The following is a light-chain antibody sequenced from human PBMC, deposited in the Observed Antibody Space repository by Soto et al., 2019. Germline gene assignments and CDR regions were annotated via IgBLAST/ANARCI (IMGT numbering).Light chain of an antibody. V-gene: IGKV3-15*01. J-gene: IGKJ1*01. CDR2: GPS. Sequence: IVMTHSPATLSVSPGGRATLSFRASQNVDNDLAWYQQKPGQAPRLLIYGPSTRATGIPARFSGSGSGTEFTLTISSLQSEDFAVYYCQQYNNWPPRTFGQGTKVDIK. CDR1: QNVDND. CDR3: QQYNNWPPRT.